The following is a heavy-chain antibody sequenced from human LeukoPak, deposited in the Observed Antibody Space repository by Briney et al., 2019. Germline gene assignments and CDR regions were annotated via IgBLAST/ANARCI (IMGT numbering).Heavy chain of an antibody. Sequence: SETLSLTCTVSGGSISSYYWSWIRQPPGKGLEWIGYIYYSGSTNYNPSLKSRVTISVDTSKNQFSLKLSSVTAADTAVYYCARGLRGYSYGYFSAYFDYWGQGTLVTVSS. V-gene: IGHV4-59*01. J-gene: IGHJ4*02. CDR3: ARGLRGYSYGYFSAYFDY. CDR1: GGSISSYY. CDR2: IYYSGST. D-gene: IGHD5-18*01.